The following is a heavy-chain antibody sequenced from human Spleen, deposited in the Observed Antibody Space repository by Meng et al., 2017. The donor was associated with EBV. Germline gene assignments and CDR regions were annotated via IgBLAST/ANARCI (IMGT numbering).Heavy chain of an antibody. CDR3: ARHVLPGSGGSSYSF. CDR2: IIPVFGTS. CDR1: GGTFNTHA. Sequence: QVQRIQSGAEVKRPGSSVKVSCKASGGTFNTHAFSWVRQAPGQGPEWNGGIIPVFGTSTYAPKFEGRVTITADKSTSTTYMELSSLRSEDTAVYYCARHVLPGSGGSSYSFWGQGTLVTVSS. D-gene: IGHD2-15*01. J-gene: IGHJ4*02. V-gene: IGHV1-69*06.